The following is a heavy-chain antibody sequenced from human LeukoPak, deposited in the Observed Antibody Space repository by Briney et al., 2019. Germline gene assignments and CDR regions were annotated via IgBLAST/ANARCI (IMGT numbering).Heavy chain of an antibody. CDR2: ISSSGSNI. CDR3: ARWYYYDSSGYLDY. V-gene: IGHV3-11*04. D-gene: IGHD3-22*01. Sequence: PGGSLRLSCAASGLIFGDYYMSWIRQAPGKGLEWVSYISSSGSNIYYAESVKGRFTISRDNSKNTLYLQMGSLRAEDMAVYYCARWYYYDSSGYLDYWGQGTLVTVSS. J-gene: IGHJ4*02. CDR1: GLIFGDYY.